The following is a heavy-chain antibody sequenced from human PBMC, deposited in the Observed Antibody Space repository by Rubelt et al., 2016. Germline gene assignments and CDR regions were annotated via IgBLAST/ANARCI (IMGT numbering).Heavy chain of an antibody. CDR1: SFS. D-gene: IGHD5-12*01. CDR3: AKSGVIVATTHFDY. CDR2: ISTSGSTI. J-gene: IGHJ4*02. V-gene: IGHV3-48*01. Sequence: SFSMSWVRQVPGKGLEWVSWISTSGSTIFYADSVKGRFSISRDNSKNTLYLQMNSLRAEDTAVYYCAKSGVIVATTHFDYWGQGTLVTVSS.